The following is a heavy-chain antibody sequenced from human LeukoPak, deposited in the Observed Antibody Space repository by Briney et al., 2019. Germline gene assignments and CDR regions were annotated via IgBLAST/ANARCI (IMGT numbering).Heavy chain of an antibody. CDR2: IKQDGSEK. CDR3: ARHGYYGSGSYFEDGAFDI. CDR1: GFTFSSYW. D-gene: IGHD3-10*01. Sequence: GGSLRLSCAASGFTFSSYWMSWVRQAPGKGLEWVANIKQDGSEKYYVDSVKGRFTISRDNAKNSLYLQMNSLRAEDTAVYYCARHGYYGSGSYFEDGAFDIWGQGTMVTVSS. V-gene: IGHV3-7*01. J-gene: IGHJ3*02.